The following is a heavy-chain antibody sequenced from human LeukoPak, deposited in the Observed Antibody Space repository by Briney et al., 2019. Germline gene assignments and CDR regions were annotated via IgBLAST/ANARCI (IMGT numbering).Heavy chain of an antibody. CDR2: ISYDGSNK. V-gene: IGHV3-30*04. CDR3: ARDTYCSGGSCYSLAVDY. CDR1: GFTFSSYA. D-gene: IGHD2-15*01. Sequence: GSLRLSCAASGFTFSSYAMHWVRQAPGKGLEWVAVISYDGSNKYYADSVKGRFTISRDNSKNTLYLQMNSLRAEDTAVYYCARDTYCSGGSCYSLAVDYWGQGTLVTVSS. J-gene: IGHJ4*02.